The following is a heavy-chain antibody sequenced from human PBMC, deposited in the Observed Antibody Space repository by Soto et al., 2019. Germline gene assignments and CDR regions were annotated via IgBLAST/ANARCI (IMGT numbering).Heavy chain of an antibody. V-gene: IGHV1-18*01. Sequence: ASVNVSCKASGYTFTSYGISWVRQAPGQGLEWMGWISAYNGNTNYAQKLQGRVTMTTDTSTSTAYMELSSLRSEDTAVYYCARGQRSVGSYDFWSGPSFDYWGQGTLVTVSS. CDR3: ARGQRSVGSYDFWSGPSFDY. J-gene: IGHJ4*02. D-gene: IGHD3-3*01. CDR1: GYTFTSYG. CDR2: ISAYNGNT.